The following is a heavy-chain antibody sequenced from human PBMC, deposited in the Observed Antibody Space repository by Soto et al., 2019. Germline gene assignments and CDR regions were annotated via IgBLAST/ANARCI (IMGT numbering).Heavy chain of an antibody. CDR3: ARGTSHFYYYMDV. Sequence: QVQLVESGGGVVQPGTSLRLSCTASGFKFSYYGMHWVRQGPGKGLEWVAVIWYDGGRDYYSDSVEGRFTISRDNFKNTVYLEMNSRRVEDTAVYYCARGTSHFYYYMDVWGEGTTVTVSS. D-gene: IGHD3-16*01. J-gene: IGHJ6*03. CDR2: IWYDGGRD. CDR1: GFKFSYYG. V-gene: IGHV3-33*01.